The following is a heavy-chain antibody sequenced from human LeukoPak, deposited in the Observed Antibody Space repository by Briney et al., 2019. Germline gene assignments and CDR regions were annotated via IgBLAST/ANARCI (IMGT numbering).Heavy chain of an antibody. Sequence: ASVKVSCKASGYTFTSYGISWVRQAPGQGLEWMGIINPSGGSTSYAQKFQGRVTMTRDTSTSTVYMELSSLRSEDTAVYYCARDTFVVVAATNYYYYGMDVWGQGTTVTVSS. J-gene: IGHJ6*02. CDR1: GYTFTSYG. D-gene: IGHD2-15*01. CDR3: ARDTFVVVAATNYYYYGMDV. V-gene: IGHV1-46*01. CDR2: INPSGGST.